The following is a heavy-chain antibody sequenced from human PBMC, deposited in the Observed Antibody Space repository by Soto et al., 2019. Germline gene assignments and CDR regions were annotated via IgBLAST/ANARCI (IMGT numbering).Heavy chain of an antibody. Sequence: QVQLVQSGAEVKKPGASVKVSCKASGYTFTSYDINWVRQATGQGLEWMGWMNPNSGNTGYAQKFQGRVTMTRNTSISTAYMELSSLRSEDTAVYYCARWPPYDFWSGRAPFDPWGQGTLVTVSS. CDR2: MNPNSGNT. J-gene: IGHJ5*02. CDR3: ARWPPYDFWSGRAPFDP. V-gene: IGHV1-8*01. CDR1: GYTFTSYD. D-gene: IGHD3-3*01.